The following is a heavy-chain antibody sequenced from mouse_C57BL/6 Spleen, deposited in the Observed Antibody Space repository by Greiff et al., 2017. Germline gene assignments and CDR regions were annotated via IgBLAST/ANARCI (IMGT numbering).Heavy chain of an antibody. CDR3: ARGDDRGAMDY. D-gene: IGHD2-3*01. CDR1: GSTFTSYW. Sequence: QVQLQQPGAELVKPGASVTMSCKASGSTFTSYWITWVKQRPGQGLEWIGDIYPGRGSTNYNEKFKSKATLTVDTSSSTANMQLSSLTSEDSAVYYGARGDDRGAMDYWGQGTSVTVSS. J-gene: IGHJ4*01. CDR2: IYPGRGST. V-gene: IGHV1-55*01.